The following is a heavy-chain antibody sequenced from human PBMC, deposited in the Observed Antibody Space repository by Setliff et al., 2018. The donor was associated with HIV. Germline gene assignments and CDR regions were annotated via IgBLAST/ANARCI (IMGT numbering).Heavy chain of an antibody. Sequence: PSETLSLTCTVSGGSISNSRYYWSWIRQPPGKGLEWIGSIYYSGSTYYNRSLESRLTLSIDTSKNQFSLKLTSVTAADTAMYYCASRIYYYDESRVLREEGFVPWGQGTLVTVSS. CDR2: IYYSGST. J-gene: IGHJ5*02. V-gene: IGHV4-39*01. CDR1: GGSISNSRYY. D-gene: IGHD3-22*01. CDR3: ASRIYYYDESRVLREEGFVP.